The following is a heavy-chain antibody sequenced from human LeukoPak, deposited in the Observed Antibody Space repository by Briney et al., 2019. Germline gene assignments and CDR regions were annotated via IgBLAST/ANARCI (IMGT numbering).Heavy chain of an antibody. J-gene: IGHJ4*02. Sequence: GGSLRLSCAASGFTFSSYAMSWVRQAPGEGLEWVSAISGSDGSTYYADSVKGRFTISRDNSKNTLYLQMNSLRAEDTAVYYCAKDRAYCGGDCYPGSDFDYWGQGTLVTVSS. CDR2: ISGSDGST. V-gene: IGHV3-23*01. CDR3: AKDRAYCGGDCYPGSDFDY. D-gene: IGHD2-21*02. CDR1: GFTFSSYA.